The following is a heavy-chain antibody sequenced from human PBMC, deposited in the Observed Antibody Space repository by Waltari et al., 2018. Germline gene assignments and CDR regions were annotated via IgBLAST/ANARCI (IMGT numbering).Heavy chain of an antibody. Sequence: EVQLVESGGGLIQPGGSLRLSCAASGLPFSNYAMIWVRQAQGKGLAWVSVSGSRVDTYYADSVKGRCTISRDNSHNSMYLQLNNLRAEDTALYYCARLAPPDRSVYFDYWGQGTLVTVSS. CDR3: ARLAPPDRSVYFDY. D-gene: IGHD6-13*01. V-gene: IGHV3-23*04. CDR1: GLPFSNYA. CDR2: SGSRVDT. J-gene: IGHJ4*02.